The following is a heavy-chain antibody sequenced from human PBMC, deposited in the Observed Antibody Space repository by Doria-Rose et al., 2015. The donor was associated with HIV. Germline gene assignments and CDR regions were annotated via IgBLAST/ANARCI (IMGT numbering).Heavy chain of an antibody. CDR3: ATGVTLDY. J-gene: IGHJ4*02. D-gene: IGHD3-10*01. CDR2: ISSTRAYI. Sequence: VQLQESGGGLVRPGGSLRLSCATSGFTFSSHRINWVRQAPGKGLEWVSSISSTRAYINYADSVRGRFTISRDNARNSLYLQMDSLRAEDTAIYYCATGVTLDYWGQGTLVTVSS. CDR1: GFTFSSHR. V-gene: IGHV3-21*01.